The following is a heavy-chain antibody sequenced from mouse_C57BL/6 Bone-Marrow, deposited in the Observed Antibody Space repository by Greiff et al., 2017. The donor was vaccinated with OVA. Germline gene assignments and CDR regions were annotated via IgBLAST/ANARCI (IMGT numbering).Heavy chain of an antibody. CDR3: ARRTAQATQAWFAY. Sequence: EVHLVESGPGLVKPSQSLSLTCSVTGYSITSGYYWNWIRQFPGNKLEWMGYISYDGSNNYNPSLKNRISITRDTSKNQFFLKLNSVTTEDTATYYCARRTAQATQAWFAYWGQGTLVTVSA. CDR2: ISYDGSN. CDR1: GYSITSGYY. J-gene: IGHJ3*01. D-gene: IGHD3-2*02. V-gene: IGHV3-6*01.